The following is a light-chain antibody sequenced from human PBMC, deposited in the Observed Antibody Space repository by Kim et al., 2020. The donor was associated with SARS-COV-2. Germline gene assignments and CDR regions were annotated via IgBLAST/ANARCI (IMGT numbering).Light chain of an antibody. V-gene: IGKV3-20*01. CDR3: QQYGIAPPYT. J-gene: IGKJ2*01. CDR2: SVS. Sequence: AGERATLSCRTSQSVCIHCLACYQQKPGQAPRLLIFSVSNRATGIPDRFSGSVSGTDFTLTISRLEPEDFAVYYCQQYGIAPPYTFGQGTKLEI. CDR1: QSVCIHC.